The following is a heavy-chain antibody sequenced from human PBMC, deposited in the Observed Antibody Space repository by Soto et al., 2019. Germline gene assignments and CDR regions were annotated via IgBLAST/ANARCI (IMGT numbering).Heavy chain of an antibody. Sequence: SETLSLTCAVNGGSFREYYWSWLRQPPGKGLEWIGEINQSGTTHYNPSLKRRINISIDTSKNQFSLNLTSVTAADTATYYCARDIITVIGGEIYYYFGMDVWGQGTTVTVSS. J-gene: IGHJ6*02. D-gene: IGHD3-10*01. CDR2: INQSGTT. CDR1: GGSFREYY. CDR3: ARDIITVIGGEIYYYFGMDV. V-gene: IGHV4-34*01.